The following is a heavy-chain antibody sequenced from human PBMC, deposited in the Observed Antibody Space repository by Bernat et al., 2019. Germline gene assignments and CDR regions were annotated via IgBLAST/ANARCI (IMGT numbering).Heavy chain of an antibody. J-gene: IGHJ3*02. D-gene: IGHD2-15*01. CDR2: IRYDGSNK. CDR3: AKKIVVVVAATPDDAFDI. V-gene: IGHV3-30*02. CDR1: GFTFSSYG. Sequence: QVQLVESGGGVVQPGGSLRLSCAASGFTFSSYGMHWVHQAPGKGLEWVAFIRYDGSNKYYADSVKGRFTISRDNSKNTLYLQMNSLRAEDTAVYYCAKKIVVVVAATPDDAFDIWGQGTMVTVSS.